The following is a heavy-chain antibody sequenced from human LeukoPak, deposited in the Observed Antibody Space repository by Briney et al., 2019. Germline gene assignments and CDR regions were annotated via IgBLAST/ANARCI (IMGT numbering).Heavy chain of an antibody. Sequence: ASVKVSCKASGYTFTGHYIHWVRQAPGQGLEWMGRISPDNDGTNYAQKFQGRITMTRDTSIRTVYMELSRLRSDDTAMYYCAREYSGSSGDYWGQGALVTVSS. CDR1: GYTFTGHY. D-gene: IGHD6-6*01. V-gene: IGHV1-2*06. CDR2: ISPDNDGT. J-gene: IGHJ4*02. CDR3: AREYSGSSGDY.